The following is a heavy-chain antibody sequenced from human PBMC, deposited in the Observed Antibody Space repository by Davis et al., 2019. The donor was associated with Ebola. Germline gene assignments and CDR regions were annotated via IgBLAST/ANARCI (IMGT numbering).Heavy chain of an antibody. D-gene: IGHD3-9*01. J-gene: IGHJ4*02. CDR1: GFTFSNYA. CDR2: ISGSATST. Sequence: GGSLRLSCAASGFTFSNYAMSWVRQAPGKRLEWVSYISGSATSTFYAASVKGRFTISRDNARDSLYLQMDSLRVEDTAIYYCARDAFSLSRYDTEDHWGQGTLVTVSS. V-gene: IGHV3-48*04. CDR3: ARDAFSLSRYDTEDH.